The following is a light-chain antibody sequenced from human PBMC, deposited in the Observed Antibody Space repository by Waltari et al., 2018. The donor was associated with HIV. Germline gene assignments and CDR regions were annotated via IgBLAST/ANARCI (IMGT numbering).Light chain of an antibody. V-gene: IGLV2-11*01. J-gene: IGLJ1*01. Sequence: QSALTQPRSVSGSPGQSVTISCTGTSSDVGAYTYVAWYQQHPGKPPKFLIFDVSKRPSGVPDRFSGSKSGNTASLTISGLQAEEEAEYYCCSYGGSDTLYVFGTGTKVTVL. CDR1: SSDVGAYTY. CDR2: DVS. CDR3: CSYGGSDTLYV.